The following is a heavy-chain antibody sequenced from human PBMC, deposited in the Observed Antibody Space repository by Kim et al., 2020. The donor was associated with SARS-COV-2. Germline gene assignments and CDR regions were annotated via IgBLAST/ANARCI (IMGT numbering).Heavy chain of an antibody. Sequence: YYADSGKGRFTISRDNAKNSLYLQMNSLRAEDTAVYYCAREGTTVTTNDYWGQGTLVTVSS. D-gene: IGHD4-17*01. V-gene: IGHV3-11*01. CDR3: AREGTTVTTNDY. J-gene: IGHJ4*02.